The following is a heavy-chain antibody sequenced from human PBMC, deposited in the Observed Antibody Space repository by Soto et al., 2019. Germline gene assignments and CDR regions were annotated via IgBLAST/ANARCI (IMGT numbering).Heavy chain of an antibody. V-gene: IGHV3-33*01. Sequence: GGSLRLSCAASGFTFSSYGMHWVRQAPGKGLEWVAFIWHDGGNKFYAESVKGRFTISRDNSKNTLYLQMTSLSAEDTAMYYCARDGDVNTGFGKDYWGQGTLVTVSA. CDR2: IWHDGGNK. CDR3: ARDGDVNTGFGKDY. CDR1: GFTFSSYG. D-gene: IGHD3-16*01. J-gene: IGHJ4*02.